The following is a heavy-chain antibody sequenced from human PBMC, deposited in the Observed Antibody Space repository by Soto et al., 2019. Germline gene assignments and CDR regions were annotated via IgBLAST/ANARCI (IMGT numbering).Heavy chain of an antibody. D-gene: IGHD3-16*01. CDR2: ISCGGAST. CDR1: GFTLSNYP. CDR3: AKDSRPASGGYFDX. V-gene: IGHV3-23*01. Sequence: WGSLRLSFAASGFTLSNYPMSWVRQAPGKGLEWVSSISCGGASTYYAYSVKGRFTIYIDNSKNTLYLQMNSLRAEETAVYYCAKDSRPASGGYFDXWAQATLFTVSX. J-gene: IGHJ4*02.